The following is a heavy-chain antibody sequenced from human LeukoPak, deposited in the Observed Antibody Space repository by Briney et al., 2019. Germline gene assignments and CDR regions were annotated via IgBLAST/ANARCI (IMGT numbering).Heavy chain of an antibody. V-gene: IGHV1-18*01. D-gene: IGHD1-26*01. CDR1: GYTFTSYG. CDR2: ISAYNGNT. J-gene: IGHJ4*02. CDR3: ARAPEWELLPDYFDY. Sequence: ASVKVSCKASGYTFTSYGISWVRQAPGQGLEWMGWISAYNGNTNYAQNLQGRVSMTTDTSTSTAYMDLRSLRSDDTAVYYCARAPEWELLPDYFDYWGQGTLVTVSS.